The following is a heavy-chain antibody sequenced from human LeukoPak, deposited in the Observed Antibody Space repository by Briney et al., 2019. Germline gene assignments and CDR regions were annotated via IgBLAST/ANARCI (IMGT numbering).Heavy chain of an antibody. CDR1: GFTFDDYA. Sequence: GRSLRLSCAASGFTFDDYAMHWVRQAPGKGLEWVSGISWNSGSIGYADSVKGRFTISRDNSKNTLYLQMNSLRAEDTAVYYCAKDGYYYDSSGYYDYWGQGTLVTVSS. CDR3: AKDGYYYDSSGYYDY. D-gene: IGHD3-22*01. V-gene: IGHV3-9*01. CDR2: ISWNSGSI. J-gene: IGHJ4*02.